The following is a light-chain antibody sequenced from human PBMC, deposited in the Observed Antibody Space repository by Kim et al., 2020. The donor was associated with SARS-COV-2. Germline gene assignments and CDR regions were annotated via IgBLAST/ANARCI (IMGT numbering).Light chain of an antibody. V-gene: IGKV1-27*01. J-gene: IGKJ4*01. CDR3: QRYHNGPLT. CDR1: QAISNY. CDR2: EAT. Sequence: DIQMTQSPSSLSASLGDRVIITCRASQAISNYVGWYQQKPGKAPKLLIYEATTLESGVPSRFTGSGSGTDFTLTINGLQPEDVATYYCQRYHNGPLTFGGGTKVDIK.